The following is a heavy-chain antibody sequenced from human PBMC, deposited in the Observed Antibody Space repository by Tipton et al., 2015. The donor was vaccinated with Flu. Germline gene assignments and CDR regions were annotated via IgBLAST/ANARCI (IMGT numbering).Heavy chain of an antibody. D-gene: IGHD3-22*01. V-gene: IGHV3-13*01. CDR3: ARETYDSSGYGAFDI. Sequence: SLRLSCAASGFIFSSYDIHWVRQTRRKGLEWVSAIGTVGDTYYADSVKGRFTISRENAKNSLWLEMNSLRAEDTAVYYCARETYDSSGYGAFDIWGQGTMVTVSS. J-gene: IGHJ3*02. CDR1: GFIFSSYD. CDR2: IGTVGDT.